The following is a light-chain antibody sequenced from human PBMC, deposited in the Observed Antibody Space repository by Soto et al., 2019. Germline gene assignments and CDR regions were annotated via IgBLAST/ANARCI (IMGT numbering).Light chain of an antibody. CDR2: KAS. J-gene: IGKJ1*01. CDR3: QQYNSYSGT. Sequence: IQMTQSPSSLSASVEARVIITCRASQSISNHLNWYQQKPGKAPNLLIYKASSLESGVPSRFSGSGSGTELTITISSLQPDDCETYDGQQYNSYSGTFGQGTKVDIK. CDR1: QSISNH. V-gene: IGKV1-5*03.